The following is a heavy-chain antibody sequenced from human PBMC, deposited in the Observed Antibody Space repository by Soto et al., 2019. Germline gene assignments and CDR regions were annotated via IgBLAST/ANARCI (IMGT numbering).Heavy chain of an antibody. V-gene: IGHV4-34*01. Sequence: PSETLSLTCAVYGGSFSGYYWSWIRQPPGKGLKWIGEINHSGSTNYNPSLKSRVSISVDTSKNHFSLKLSSVTAADTAVYYCARVAVESSSWYYYYYMDVWGKGTTVTVSS. D-gene: IGHD6-6*01. CDR1: GGSFSGYY. CDR2: INHSGST. CDR3: ARVAVESSSWYYYYYMDV. J-gene: IGHJ6*03.